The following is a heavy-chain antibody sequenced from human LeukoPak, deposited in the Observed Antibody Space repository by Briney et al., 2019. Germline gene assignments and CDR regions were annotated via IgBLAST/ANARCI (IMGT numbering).Heavy chain of an antibody. CDR2: IYYSGST. D-gene: IGHD1-26*01. J-gene: IGHJ4*02. V-gene: IGHV4-30-4*01. CDR1: GGSISSGDYY. Sequence: SQTLSLTCTVSGGSISSGDYYWSWIRQPPGXXXXWIGYIYYSGSTYYNPSLKSRVTISVDTSKNQFSLKLSSVTAADTAVYYCARSEWELRDFDYWGQGTLVTVSS. CDR3: ARSEWELRDFDY.